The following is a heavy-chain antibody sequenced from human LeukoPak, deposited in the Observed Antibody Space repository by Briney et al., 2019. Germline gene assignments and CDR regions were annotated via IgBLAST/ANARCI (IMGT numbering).Heavy chain of an antibody. D-gene: IGHD3-9*01. CDR1: GFTFSSYA. CDR3: ARAGGYFDWLLWGDFDY. J-gene: IGHJ4*02. Sequence: GRSLRLSCAASGFTFSSYAMHWVRQAPGKGLEWVAVISYDGSNKYYADSVKGRFTISRDNSKNTLYLQMNSLRAEDTAVYYCARAGGYFDWLLWGDFDYWGQGTLVTVSS. V-gene: IGHV3-30*04. CDR2: ISYDGSNK.